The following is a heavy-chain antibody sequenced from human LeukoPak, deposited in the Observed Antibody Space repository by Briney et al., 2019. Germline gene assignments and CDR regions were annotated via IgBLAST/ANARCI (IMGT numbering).Heavy chain of an antibody. Sequence: GGSLRLSCAASGVTFSNAWMSGGRQAPGEGGEGGGRIKSKTDGGTTDYAAPVKGRFTISRDDSKTTLYLQMNSLKTEDTAVYYCTTDSYCTNGVCSFWGQGTLVTVSS. CDR3: TTDSYCTNGVCSF. D-gene: IGHD2-8*01. V-gene: IGHV3-15*01. CDR2: IKSKTDGGTT. CDR1: GVTFSNAW. J-gene: IGHJ4*02.